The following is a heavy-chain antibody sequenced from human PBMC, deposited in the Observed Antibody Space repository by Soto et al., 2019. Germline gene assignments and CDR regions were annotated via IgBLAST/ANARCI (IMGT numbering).Heavy chain of an antibody. J-gene: IGHJ6*02. CDR1: GGTFSSYA. D-gene: IGHD6-6*01. V-gene: IGHV1-69*13. CDR2: IIPIFGTA. CDR3: ARETAARRQYYYYGMDV. Sequence: GASVKVSCKASGGTFSSYAISCVRQAPGQGLEWMGGIIPIFGTANYAQKFQGRVTITADESTSTAYMELSSLRSEDTAVYYCARETAARRQYYYYGMDVWGQGTTVTVSS.